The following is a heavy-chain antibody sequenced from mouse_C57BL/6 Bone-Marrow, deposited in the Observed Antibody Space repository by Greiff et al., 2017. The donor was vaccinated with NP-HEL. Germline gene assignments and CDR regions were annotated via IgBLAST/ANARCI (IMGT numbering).Heavy chain of an antibody. V-gene: IGHV1-74*01. D-gene: IGHD2-5*01. CDR2: IHPSDSDT. J-gene: IGHJ3*01. Sequence: QVQLQQPGAELVKPGASVKVSCKASGYTFTSYWMHWVKQRPGQGLEWIGRIHPSDSDTNYNQKFKGKATLTVDKSSSTAYMQHSSLTSDDSAVYYCAIFRDYSNTWFAYWGQGTLVTVSA. CDR3: AIFRDYSNTWFAY. CDR1: GYTFTSYW.